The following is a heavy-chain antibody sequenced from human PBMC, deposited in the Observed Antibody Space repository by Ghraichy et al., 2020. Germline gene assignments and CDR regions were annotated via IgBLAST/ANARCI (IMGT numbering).Heavy chain of an antibody. CDR3: TREAAGAADY. Sequence: SETLSLTCTVSGGSISTTSYHWGWVRQPPGKGLEWIGSIFYSGNTYYSPSLQSRVTISVDTSKNRFSLTLSPMTAADTAVYFCTREAAGAADYWGQGTLVTVSS. J-gene: IGHJ4*02. V-gene: IGHV4-39*02. CDR1: GGSISTTSYH. CDR2: IFYSGNT. D-gene: IGHD6-25*01.